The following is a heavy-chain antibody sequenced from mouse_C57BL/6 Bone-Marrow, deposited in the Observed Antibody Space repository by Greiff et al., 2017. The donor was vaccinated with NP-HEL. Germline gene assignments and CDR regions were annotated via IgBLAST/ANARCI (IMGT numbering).Heavy chain of an antibody. V-gene: IGHV5-6*01. CDR3: ASLYYYGSSPFAY. CDR2: ISSGGSYT. Sequence: EVKVVESGGDLVKPGGSLKLSCAASGFTFSSYGMSWVRQTPDKRLEWVATISSGGSYTYYPDSVKGRFTISRHNAKNTLYLQMSSLKSEDTAMYYCASLYYYGSSPFAYWGQGTLVTVSA. J-gene: IGHJ3*01. CDR1: GFTFSSYG. D-gene: IGHD1-1*01.